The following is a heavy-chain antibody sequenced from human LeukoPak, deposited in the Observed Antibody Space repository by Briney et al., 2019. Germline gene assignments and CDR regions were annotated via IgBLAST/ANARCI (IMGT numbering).Heavy chain of an antibody. CDR2: IYASGST. CDR3: ARDSPAYSSGWYHFDH. J-gene: IGHJ4*02. CDR1: GGSISSYY. Sequence: SETLSLTCTVSGGSISSYYWSWIRQPAGKGLEWIGRIYASGSTNYNPSLKSRVTMSVDTSKNQFSLKLTSVIAADTAMYYCARDSPAYSSGWYHFDHWGQGTLVTVSS. D-gene: IGHD6-19*01. V-gene: IGHV4-4*07.